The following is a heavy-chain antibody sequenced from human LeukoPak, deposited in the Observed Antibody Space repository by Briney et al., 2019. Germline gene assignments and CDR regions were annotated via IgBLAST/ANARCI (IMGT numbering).Heavy chain of an antibody. D-gene: IGHD7-27*01. CDR1: GFTFSNHG. CDR2: ISYDGSNK. CDR3: ARGVTHKWGYFDY. Sequence: GRSLRLSCAASGFTFSNHGMHWVRQAPGKGLECVAVISYDGSNKYYADSVKGRFTISRDNAKNSLYLQMNSLRAEDTAVYYCARGVTHKWGYFDYWGQGTLVTVSS. V-gene: IGHV3-30*03. J-gene: IGHJ4*02.